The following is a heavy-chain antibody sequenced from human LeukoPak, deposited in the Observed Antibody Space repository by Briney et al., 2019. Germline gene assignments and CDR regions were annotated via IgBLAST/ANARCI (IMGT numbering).Heavy chain of an antibody. CDR3: ARKDSMDDFDY. CDR1: GGSISSSSYY. V-gene: IGHV4-39*01. J-gene: IGHJ4*02. Sequence: SETLSLTCTVSGGSISSSSYYWGWIRQPPGKGLEWIGSIYYSGSTYYNPSLKSRVTISVDTSKNQFSLKLSSVTAADTAVYYCARKDSMDDFDYWGQGTLVTVSS. CDR2: IYYSGST. D-gene: IGHD4-11*01.